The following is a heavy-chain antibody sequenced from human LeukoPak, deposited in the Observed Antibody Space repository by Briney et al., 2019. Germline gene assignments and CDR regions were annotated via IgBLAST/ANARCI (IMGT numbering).Heavy chain of an antibody. D-gene: IGHD5-18*01. CDR2: ISGSGGST. Sequence: GGSLRLSCAASGFTFSSYAMSWVRQAPGKGLEWVSAISGSGGSTYYADSVKGQFTISRDNSKNTLYLQMNSLRAEDTAVYYCANRGYSYGVDYWGQGTLVTVSS. CDR1: GFTFSSYA. J-gene: IGHJ4*02. V-gene: IGHV3-23*01. CDR3: ANRGYSYGVDY.